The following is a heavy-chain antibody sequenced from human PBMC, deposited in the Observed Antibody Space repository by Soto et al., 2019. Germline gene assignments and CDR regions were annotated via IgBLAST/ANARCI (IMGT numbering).Heavy chain of an antibody. V-gene: IGHV4-31*11. CDR2: NYYSGIT. CDR1: GGSISSGGYY. J-gene: IGHJ6*02. Sequence: SETLSLTCAVSGGSISSGGYYWTWIRQHPGKGLEWIGYNYYSGITYYNPSLKSRVTISLDTSKNQSSLKLSSVTAADTAVYYCARGSSIAGLYYGMDVWGQGTSVIVSS. CDR3: ARGSSIAGLYYGMDV. D-gene: IGHD6-6*01.